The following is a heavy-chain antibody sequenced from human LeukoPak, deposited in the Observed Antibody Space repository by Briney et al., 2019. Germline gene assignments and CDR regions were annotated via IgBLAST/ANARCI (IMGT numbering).Heavy chain of an antibody. Sequence: ASVKVSCKAPGYTFTGYYMHWVRQAPGQGVEGMGWINPNSGGTNYAQKFQGRVTMNRDTSIITAYMELSRLRSDDTAVYYCARVSRYSGYDLSLKTFYYWGQGTLVTVSS. CDR3: ARVSRYSGYDLSLKTFYY. CDR2: INPNSGGT. D-gene: IGHD5-12*01. J-gene: IGHJ4*02. V-gene: IGHV1-2*02. CDR1: GYTFTGYY.